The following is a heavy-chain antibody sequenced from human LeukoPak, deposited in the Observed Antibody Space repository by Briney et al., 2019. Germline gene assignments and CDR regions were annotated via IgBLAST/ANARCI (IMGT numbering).Heavy chain of an antibody. Sequence: SETLSLTCTVSSGSISSYYWGWIRQPPGKGLEWIGEIYHSGSTNYNPSLKSRVTISVDKSKNQFSLKLSSVTAADTAVYYCARDGQQLDFLDGMDVWGQGTTVTVSS. CDR3: ARDGQQLDFLDGMDV. CDR2: IYHSGST. CDR1: SGSISSYY. J-gene: IGHJ6*02. V-gene: IGHV4-59*12. D-gene: IGHD6-13*01.